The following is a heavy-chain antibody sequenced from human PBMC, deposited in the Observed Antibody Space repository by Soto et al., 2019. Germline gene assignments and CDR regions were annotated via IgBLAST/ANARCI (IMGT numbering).Heavy chain of an antibody. D-gene: IGHD6-13*01. V-gene: IGHV2-5*01. Sequence: QITLKESGPTLVKPTQSLTLTCTFSGFSLNSSGVGVGWIRQPPGKALEWLALIYWKDEMHYSPSLKSRLTITEDASKHQVVLKVTKMDPVDTATYYCAHRRFAKYSSIPADFDYWGQGILVTVSS. J-gene: IGHJ4*02. CDR2: IYWKDEM. CDR1: GFSLNSSGVG. CDR3: AHRRFAKYSSIPADFDY.